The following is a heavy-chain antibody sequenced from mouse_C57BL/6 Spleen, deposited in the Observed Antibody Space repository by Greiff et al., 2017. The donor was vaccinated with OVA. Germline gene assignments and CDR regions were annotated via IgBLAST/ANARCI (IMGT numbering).Heavy chain of an antibody. CDR1: GYTFTSYW. CDR2: IDPSDSYT. CDR3: ARRSYYGSSTGFAY. Sequence: QVQLQQPGAELVMPGASVKLSCKASGYTFTSYWMHWVKQRPGQGLEWIGEIDPSDSYTNYNQKFKGKSTLTVDKSSSTAYMQLSSLTSEDSAVYYCARRSYYGSSTGFAYCGQGTLVTVSA. J-gene: IGHJ3*01. D-gene: IGHD1-1*01. V-gene: IGHV1-69*01.